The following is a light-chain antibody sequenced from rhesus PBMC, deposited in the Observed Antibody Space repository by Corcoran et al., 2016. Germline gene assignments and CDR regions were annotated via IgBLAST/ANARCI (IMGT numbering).Light chain of an antibody. CDR1: SSGIASYSD. CDR3: CSYRSGSNYI. Sequence: QAALTQPPSVSKSLGQSVTISCAGTSSGIASYSDVSWYQQHPGKAPRLLIYSVSNRPSGVSDRFSGFKSGSTASLTISGLQAEDEAIYYCCSYRSGSNYIFGAGTRLTVL. V-gene: IGLV2-26*02. CDR2: SVS. J-gene: IGLJ1*01.